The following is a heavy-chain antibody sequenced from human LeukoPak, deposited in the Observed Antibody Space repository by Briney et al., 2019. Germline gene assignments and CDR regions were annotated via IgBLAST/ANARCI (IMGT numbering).Heavy chain of an antibody. J-gene: IGHJ3*02. Sequence: ASVKVSCKASGYTFTSYYMHWVRQAPGQGLEWMGLINPSGGSISYAQKFQGRVTMTRDTSTSTVYMELSSLRSEDTAVYYCAREWPHDIAANAFDIWGQGTMVTVSS. D-gene: IGHD6-6*01. CDR3: AREWPHDIAANAFDI. CDR2: INPSGGSI. CDR1: GYTFTSYY. V-gene: IGHV1-46*01.